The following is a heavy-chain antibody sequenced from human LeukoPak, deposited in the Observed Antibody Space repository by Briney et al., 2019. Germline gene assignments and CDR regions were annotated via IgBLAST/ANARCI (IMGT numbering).Heavy chain of an antibody. CDR2: ISGSGGST. Sequence: GGSLRLSCAASGFTFSSHAMSWVRQAPGKGLEWVSAISGSGGSTYYADSVKGQFTISRDNSKNTLYLQMNSLRAEDTAVYYCAKDPVAGQDYYYYGMDVWGQGTTVTVSS. CDR3: AKDPVAGQDYYYYGMDV. J-gene: IGHJ6*02. D-gene: IGHD6-19*01. V-gene: IGHV3-23*01. CDR1: GFTFSSHA.